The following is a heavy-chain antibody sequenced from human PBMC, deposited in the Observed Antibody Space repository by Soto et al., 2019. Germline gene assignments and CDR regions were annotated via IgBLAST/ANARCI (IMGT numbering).Heavy chain of an antibody. CDR2: IIPILGIA. D-gene: IGHD3-10*01. J-gene: IGHJ4*02. CDR3: ASPSRQDYYGSGSYYDY. CDR1: GGTFSSYT. V-gene: IGHV1-69*02. Sequence: ASVKVSCKASGGTFSSYTISWVRQAPGQGLEWMGRIIPILGIANYAQKFQGRVTITADKSTSTAYMELSSLRSEDTAVYYCASPSRQDYYGSGSYYDYLGQGTLVTVSS.